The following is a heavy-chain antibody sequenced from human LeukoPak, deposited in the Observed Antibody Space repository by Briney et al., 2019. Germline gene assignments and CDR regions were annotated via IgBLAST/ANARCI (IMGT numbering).Heavy chain of an antibody. D-gene: IGHD5-18*01. CDR2: ISGSGGST. Sequence: PGGSLRLSCAASGFTFSTYAMSWVRQAPGKGLKGVSGISGSGGSTSYADSVKGRFTISRDNSKNTLYLQMNSLRAEDTAVYYCAKGTLYTTMAPCYFDYWGQGTLVTVSS. J-gene: IGHJ4*02. CDR1: GFTFSTYA. CDR3: AKGTLYTTMAPCYFDY. V-gene: IGHV3-23*01.